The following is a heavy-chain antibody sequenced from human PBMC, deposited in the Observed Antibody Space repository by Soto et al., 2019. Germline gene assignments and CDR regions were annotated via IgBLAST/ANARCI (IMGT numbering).Heavy chain of an antibody. D-gene: IGHD3-10*01. CDR1: GYTFTSYG. J-gene: IGHJ5*02. CDR3: ASSLYGSGNWFDP. Sequence: GASVKVSCKASGYTFTSYGISWVRQAPGQGLEWMGWINPNSGGTNYAQKFQGWVTMTRDTSISTAYMELSRLRSDDTAVYYCASSLYGSGNWFDPWGQGTLVTVSS. CDR2: INPNSGGT. V-gene: IGHV1-2*04.